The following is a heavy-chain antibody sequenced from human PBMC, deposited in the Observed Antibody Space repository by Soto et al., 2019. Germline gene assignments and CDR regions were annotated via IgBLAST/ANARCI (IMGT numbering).Heavy chain of an antibody. CDR1: GFTFSSYA. J-gene: IGHJ4*02. D-gene: IGHD3-3*01. CDR2: ISYDGSNK. V-gene: IGHV3-30-3*01. CDR3: AREGPITIFGVVIINERYYFDY. Sequence: GGSLRLSCAASGFTFSSYAMHWVRQAPGKGLEWVAVISYDGSNKYYADSVKGRFTISRDNSKNTLYLQMNSLRAEDTAVYYCAREGPITIFGVVIINERYYFDYWGQGTLVTVSS.